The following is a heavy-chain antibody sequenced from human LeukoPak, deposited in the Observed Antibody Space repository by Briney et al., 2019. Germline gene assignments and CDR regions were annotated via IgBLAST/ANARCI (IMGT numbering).Heavy chain of an antibody. CDR3: SREVGAFCPFGY. V-gene: IGHV4-4*02. D-gene: IGHD3-16*01. CDR1: GGSIRSTNW. J-gene: IGHJ4*02. CDR2: ISLTGET. Sequence: SETLSLTCGVSGGSIRSTNWWSWVRQPPGQGLEWIGEISLTGETNYNPSLNGRVTMSLDGSRNQLSLTLTSVTAADTAIYYCSREVGAFCPFGYWGQGTLVIVPP.